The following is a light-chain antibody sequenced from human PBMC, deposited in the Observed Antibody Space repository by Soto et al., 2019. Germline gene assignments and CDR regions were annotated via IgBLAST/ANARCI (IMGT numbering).Light chain of an antibody. CDR2: AAS. V-gene: IGKV1-9*01. Sequence: DIQLTQSPSFLSASVGDRVTITCRASQGIDTYLAWYQQKPGKAPKLLIYAASFLQSGVPSRFSGSGSGTEFTLPISSLQPEDFAAYYCQQLNTYPFIFGQGTRLEMK. J-gene: IGKJ5*01. CDR3: QQLNTYPFI. CDR1: QGIDTY.